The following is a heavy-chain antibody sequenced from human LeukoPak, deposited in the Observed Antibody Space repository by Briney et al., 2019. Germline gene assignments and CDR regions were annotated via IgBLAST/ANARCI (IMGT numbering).Heavy chain of an antibody. J-gene: IGHJ5*02. Sequence: GGSLRLSCAASGFTFSSYEMNWVRQAPGKGLEWVSYISSSGSTIYYADSVKGRFTISRDNAKNSLYLQMNSLRAEDTAVYYCARLRYCSSTSCSDAEGLFDPWGQGPLVTVPS. CDR2: ISSSGSTI. D-gene: IGHD2-2*01. CDR3: ARLRYCSSTSCSDAEGLFDP. CDR1: GFTFSSYE. V-gene: IGHV3-48*03.